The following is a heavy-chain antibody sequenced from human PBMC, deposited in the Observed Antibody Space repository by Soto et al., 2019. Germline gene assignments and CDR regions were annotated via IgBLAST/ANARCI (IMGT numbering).Heavy chain of an antibody. CDR1: GFTFNSYA. CDR3: ARGIDSSGYSHFDY. J-gene: IGHJ4*02. D-gene: IGHD3-22*01. CDR2: ISGSGGSS. V-gene: IGHV3-23*01. Sequence: PGGSLRLSCAASGFTFNSYAMSWVRQAPGKGLEWVSTISGSGGSSYYTDSVKGRFTVSRDNSKNTVYVQLNSLRAEDTAAYYCARGIDSSGYSHFDYWGQGT.